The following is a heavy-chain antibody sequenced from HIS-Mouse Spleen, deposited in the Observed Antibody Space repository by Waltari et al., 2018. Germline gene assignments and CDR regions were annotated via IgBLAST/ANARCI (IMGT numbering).Heavy chain of an antibody. V-gene: IGHV3-21*01. CDR3: ASLYYDILTGYYRDY. J-gene: IGHJ4*02. Sequence: EVQLVESGGGLVKPGGSLRLSCAASGFTFSIYSMNWVRQAPGKGLEWVSSISSSSSYIYYADSVKGRFTISRDNAKNSLYLQMNSLRAEDTAVYYCASLYYDILTGYYRDYWGQGTLVTVSS. D-gene: IGHD3-9*01. CDR1: GFTFSIYS. CDR2: ISSSSSYI.